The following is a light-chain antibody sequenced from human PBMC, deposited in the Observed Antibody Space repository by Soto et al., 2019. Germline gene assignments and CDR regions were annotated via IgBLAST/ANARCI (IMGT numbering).Light chain of an antibody. CDR2: LGS. Sequence: DIVMTQSPLSLPVTPGEPASISCRSSQSLLHSNGYNYLVWYLQKPGQSPQLLIYLGSNRASGVADRFSGSGSGTDFTLKSSRVEAEDVGVYYCMQALQTPTFGGGTKVEIK. J-gene: IGKJ4*01. CDR3: MQALQTPT. V-gene: IGKV2-28*01. CDR1: QSLLHSNGYNY.